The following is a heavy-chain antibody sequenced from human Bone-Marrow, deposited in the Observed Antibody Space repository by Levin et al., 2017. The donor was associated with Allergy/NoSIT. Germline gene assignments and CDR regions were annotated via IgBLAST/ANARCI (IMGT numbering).Heavy chain of an antibody. CDR3: ARDWGRGYSSGARDYYVDV. V-gene: IGHV4-59*01. D-gene: IGHD5-18*01. J-gene: IGHJ6*03. CDR2: TSFNGVT. CDR1: GGSTSSYY. Sequence: PSETLSLMCTVSGGSTSSYYWSWIRQSPGKPLEWIGYTSFNGVTKYNPSLESRVIISIDTSKHQFFLRLTSVTAADTAVYYCARDWGRGYSSGARDYYVDVWGKGTTVTVSS.